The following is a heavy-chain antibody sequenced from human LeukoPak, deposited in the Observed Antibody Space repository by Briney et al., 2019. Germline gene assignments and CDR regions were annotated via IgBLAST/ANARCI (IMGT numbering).Heavy chain of an antibody. CDR2: INPNSGGT. V-gene: IGHV1-2*02. CDR3: ARVATTVVVKFWGTDAFDI. Sequence: ASVKVSCKASGYTFIGYYMHWVRQAPGQGLEWMGWINPNSGGTNYAQKFQGRVTITADKSTSTAYMELSSLRSEDTAVYYCARVATTVVVKFWGTDAFDIWGQGTMVTVSS. CDR1: GYTFIGYY. D-gene: IGHD4-23*01. J-gene: IGHJ3*02.